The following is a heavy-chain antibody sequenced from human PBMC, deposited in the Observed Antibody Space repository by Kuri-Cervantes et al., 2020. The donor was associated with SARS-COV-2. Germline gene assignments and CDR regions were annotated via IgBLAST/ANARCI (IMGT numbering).Heavy chain of an antibody. V-gene: IGHV3-30*04. CDR1: GYSYSRDA. CDR3: ASDWALHPDF. J-gene: IGHJ4*02. CDR2: MSHDGRSI. Sequence: GESLKLSCDASGYSYSRDAMHWVRQTPGRGLEWVALMSHDGRSIYYADSVKARFTITRDNSKNTLYLEMSSLRVEYAAVYYCASDWALHPDFRGQGTLVTVSS. D-gene: IGHD3-16*01.